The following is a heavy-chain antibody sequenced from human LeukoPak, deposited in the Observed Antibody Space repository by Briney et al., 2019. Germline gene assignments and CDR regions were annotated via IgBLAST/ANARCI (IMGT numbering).Heavy chain of an antibody. V-gene: IGHV3-73*01. CDR3: TRPLYSGSQWDYNWFDP. Sequence: GGSLRLSCAASGFTFSGSAMYWVRQASGKGLEWVGRIRSKANSYATAYAASVKGRFTISRDDSKNTAYLQMNSLKTEDTAVYYCTRPLYSGSQWDYNWFDPWGQGTLVTVSS. D-gene: IGHD1-26*01. CDR2: IRSKANSYAT. CDR1: GFTFSGSA. J-gene: IGHJ5*02.